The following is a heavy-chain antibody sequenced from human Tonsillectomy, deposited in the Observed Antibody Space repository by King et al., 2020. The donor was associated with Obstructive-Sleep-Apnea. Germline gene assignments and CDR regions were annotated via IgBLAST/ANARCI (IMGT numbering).Heavy chain of an antibody. D-gene: IGHD1-26*01. CDR3: ARPNGSYGGFDY. CDR2: IGTAGDP. J-gene: IGHJ4*02. Sequence: VQLVESGGGLVQPGGSLRLSCAASGFTFSSYDMHWVRQTTGKGLEWVSAIGTAGDPYYPGSVKGRFTISRKNAKNSFYLQMNSLRAGDTAVYYCARPNGSYGGFDYWGQGTLVTVSS. CDR1: GFTFSSYD. V-gene: IGHV3-13*05.